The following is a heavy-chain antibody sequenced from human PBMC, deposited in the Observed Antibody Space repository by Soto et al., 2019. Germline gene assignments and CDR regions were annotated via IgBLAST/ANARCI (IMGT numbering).Heavy chain of an antibody. CDR2: ISGSGYTT. D-gene: IGHD6-13*01. V-gene: IGHV3-23*01. CDR3: AKDQRAAANYGMDV. Sequence: PGGSLRLSCAASGFTFSSYAMSWVRQAPGKGLEWVSAISGSGYTTFDADSVKGRFTISRDNSKNTVYLQMNSLRAEDTAIYYCAKDQRAAANYGMDVWGQGTTVTVSS. CDR1: GFTFSSYA. J-gene: IGHJ6*02.